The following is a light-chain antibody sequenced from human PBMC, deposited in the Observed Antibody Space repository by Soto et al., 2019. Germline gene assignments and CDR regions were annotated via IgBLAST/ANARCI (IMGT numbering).Light chain of an antibody. CDR3: SSYTSSSTLVAVV. V-gene: IGLV2-14*01. Sequence: QSALTQPASVSGSPGQLITISCTGTSSDVGGYNYVSWYQQHPGKAPKLMIYDVSNRPSGVSNRFSGSKSGNTASLTISGLQAEDEADYYCSSYTSSSTLVAVVFGGGTKLTVL. CDR2: DVS. CDR1: SSDVGGYNY. J-gene: IGLJ2*01.